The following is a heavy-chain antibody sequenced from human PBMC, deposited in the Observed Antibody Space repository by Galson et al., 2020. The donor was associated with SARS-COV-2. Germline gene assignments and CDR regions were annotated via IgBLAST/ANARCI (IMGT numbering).Heavy chain of an antibody. D-gene: IGHD3-22*01. V-gene: IGHV4-59*01. Sequence: SETLSLTCTVSGGSISGYYWTWIRQPPGMGLEWIGFIYYSGSTNYNPSLRSRVTISVDTSKNQFSLKLSSVTAADTAVYYCARVPYYENSGYTTLDHWGQRTRVTVSS. CDR1: GGSISGYY. J-gene: IGHJ4*02. CDR2: IYYSGST. CDR3: ARVPYYENSGYTTLDH.